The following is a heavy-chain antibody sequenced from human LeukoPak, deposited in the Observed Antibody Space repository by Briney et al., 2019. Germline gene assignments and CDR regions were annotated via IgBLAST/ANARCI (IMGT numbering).Heavy chain of an antibody. V-gene: IGHV4-4*02. D-gene: IGHD3-22*01. CDR2: VNLQGST. Sequence: SETLSLTCGVSGGSITQTNYWTWVRQPPGKGLEWIGEVNLQGSTNYNPSLMGRVAISVDKSENHVSLQLTSVTAADTAVYYCARSLPSGYYFYWGQGTLVTVSS. CDR1: GGSITQTNY. J-gene: IGHJ4*02. CDR3: ARSLPSGYYFY.